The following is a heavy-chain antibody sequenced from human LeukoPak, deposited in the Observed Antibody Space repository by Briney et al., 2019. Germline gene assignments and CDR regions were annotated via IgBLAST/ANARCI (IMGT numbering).Heavy chain of an antibody. Sequence: SETLSLTCTVSGGSISSYYWSWIRQPPAKGLEWIGYVYYSGSTNYNPSLQSRVTISVDTSKNQFSLKLSSVTAADTAVYYCARMRGYSSSDWGQGTLVTVSS. CDR3: ARMRGYSSSD. J-gene: IGHJ4*02. CDR2: VYYSGST. CDR1: GGSISSYY. D-gene: IGHD6-6*01. V-gene: IGHV4-59*01.